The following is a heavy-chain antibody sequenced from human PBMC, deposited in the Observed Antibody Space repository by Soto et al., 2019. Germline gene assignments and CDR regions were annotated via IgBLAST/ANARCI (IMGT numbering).Heavy chain of an antibody. J-gene: IGHJ4*02. CDR1: GYRFTSSW. Sequence: GESLKISCKASGYRFTSSWIGWVRQMPGKGLEWMGIIYPGDSDTRYRPSFQGQVTISADKSSSTAYLQWNSLQASDTAMYYCARLPGIVAPGTVFLDNWGQGTMVTVAS. D-gene: IGHD1-1*01. CDR3: ARLPGIVAPGTVFLDN. CDR2: IYPGDSDT. V-gene: IGHV5-51*03.